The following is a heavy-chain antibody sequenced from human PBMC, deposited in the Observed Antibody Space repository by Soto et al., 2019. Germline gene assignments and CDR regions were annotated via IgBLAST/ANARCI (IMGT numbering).Heavy chain of an antibody. CDR2: INPNGGST. D-gene: IGHD3-10*01. V-gene: IGHV1-46*01. CDR1: GYTFSSYY. CDR3: ARGPGRGAG. J-gene: IGHJ1*01. Sequence: QVQLVQSGAEVKKPGASVKVSCKASGYTFSSYYIHWVRQAPGQGLEWIGIINPNGGSTNYAQNFKGRPTVTRDTPTATVNRDLSPQTPEATAMYYCARGPGRGAGWGQGTRVPVSS.